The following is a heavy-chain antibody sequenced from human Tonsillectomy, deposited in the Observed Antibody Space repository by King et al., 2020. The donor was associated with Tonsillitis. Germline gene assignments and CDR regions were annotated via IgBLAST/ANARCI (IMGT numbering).Heavy chain of an antibody. CDR2: IYHSGTT. Sequence: QLQESGPGLVRPSGTLSLTCTVSGGSINIDYWWSWVRQPPGKGLEWIGEIYHSGTTKYNPSLKSRVTMSVDKSKNQFSLNLNSVTAADTAVYYCASVRRGYRNSWYYCDSWGEGTVVTVVS. CDR3: ASVRRGYRNSWYYCDS. V-gene: IGHV4-4*02. J-gene: IGHJ4*02. CDR1: GGSINIDYW. D-gene: IGHD6-25*01.